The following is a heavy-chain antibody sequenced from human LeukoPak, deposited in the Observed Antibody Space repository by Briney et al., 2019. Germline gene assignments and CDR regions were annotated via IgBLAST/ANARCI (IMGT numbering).Heavy chain of an antibody. CDR1: GASISSYY. D-gene: IGHD3-22*01. V-gene: IGHV4-59*12. J-gene: IGHJ5*02. Sequence: PSETLSLTCTVSGASISSYYWSWIRQPPGKGLEWIGYIFHSGSTNYNPSLKSRVTISVDTSKNQFSLNLSSVTAADTAVYYCARGHYYDTSGPNWFDPWGQGTLVTVSS. CDR2: IFHSGST. CDR3: ARGHYYDTSGPNWFDP.